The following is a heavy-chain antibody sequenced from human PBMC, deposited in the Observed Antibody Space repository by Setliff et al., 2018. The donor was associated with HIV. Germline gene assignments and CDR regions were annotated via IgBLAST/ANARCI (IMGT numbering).Heavy chain of an antibody. J-gene: IGHJ4*02. V-gene: IGHV3-43D*04. CDR2: ISWDGGST. D-gene: IGHD2-2*01. Sequence: ETLSLSCAASGFTFDDYAMHWVRQAPGKGLEWVSLISWDGGSTYYADPVKGRFTISRDNSKNSLYLQMNSLRSDDTAVYYCARARVGYCSSTSCYGVYYFDYWGQGTLVTVSS. CDR1: GFTFDDYA. CDR3: ARARVGYCSSTSCYGVYYFDY.